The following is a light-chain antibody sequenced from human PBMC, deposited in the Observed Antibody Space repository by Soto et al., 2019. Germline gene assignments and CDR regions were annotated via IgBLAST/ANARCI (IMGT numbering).Light chain of an antibody. Sequence: EIVLTQSPGTLSLSPGERATLSCRASQSVSSSYLAWYQQKPGQDPRLLIYGASSRATGIPDRFSGSGSGTDFTLTISRLEPEDFAVYYRQQYGSSRTVGQGTKVDIK. J-gene: IGKJ1*01. CDR1: QSVSSSY. V-gene: IGKV3-20*01. CDR3: QQYGSSRT. CDR2: GAS.